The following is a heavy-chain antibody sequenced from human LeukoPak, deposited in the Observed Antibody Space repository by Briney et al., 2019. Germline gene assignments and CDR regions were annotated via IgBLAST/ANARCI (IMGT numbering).Heavy chain of an antibody. Sequence: GGSLRLSCAASGFTFSSYTMNWVRQAPGKGLEWVSIISSGSSYIHYADSVKGRFTISRDNAKNSLYLQMNSLRAEDTAVYYCARVLVATAYYFDYWGQGTLVTVSS. V-gene: IGHV3-21*01. CDR1: GFTFSSYT. D-gene: IGHD5-12*01. CDR2: ISSGSSYI. CDR3: ARVLVATAYYFDY. J-gene: IGHJ4*02.